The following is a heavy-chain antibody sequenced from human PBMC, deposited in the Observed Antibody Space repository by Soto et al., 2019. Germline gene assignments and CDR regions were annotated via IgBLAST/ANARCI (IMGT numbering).Heavy chain of an antibody. Sequence: QVQLVQSGPEVKKPGSSVKVSCEASGGTFSNFAVNWVRQAPGQGLEWVGGIIPLFNVAKYAQKFEGRVTIVADDSTSTAYMDSSSLRSDDTAVYSCAASGRDVRGYDYKDTEGLDIWGQGTMVTVSS. V-gene: IGHV1-69*01. D-gene: IGHD4-4*01. CDR2: IIPLFNVA. CDR1: GGTFSNFA. CDR3: AASGRDVRGYDYKDTEGLDI. J-gene: IGHJ3*02.